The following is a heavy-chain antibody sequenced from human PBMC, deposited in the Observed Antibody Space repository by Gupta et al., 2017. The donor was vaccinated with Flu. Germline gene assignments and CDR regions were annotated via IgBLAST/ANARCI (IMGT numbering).Heavy chain of an antibody. J-gene: IGHJ5*02. CDR1: GGSISSSSYY. Sequence: QLQLQESGPGLVKPSETLSLTCTVSGGSISSSSYYWGWIRQPPGKGLEWIGGIYYSGSTYYNPSLKSRVTISVDTSKNQFSLKLSSVTAADTAVYYCARQNYYDSSGYYYQHNWFDPWGQGTLVTVSS. CDR2: IYYSGST. CDR3: ARQNYYDSSGYYYQHNWFDP. V-gene: IGHV4-39*01. D-gene: IGHD3-22*01.